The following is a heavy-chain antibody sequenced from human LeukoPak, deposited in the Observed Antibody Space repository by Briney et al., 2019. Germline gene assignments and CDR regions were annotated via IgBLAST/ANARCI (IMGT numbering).Heavy chain of an antibody. D-gene: IGHD6-6*01. CDR2: INPNSGGT. CDR1: GYTFTSYA. Sequence: ASVKVSCKASGYTFTSYAMNWVRQAPGQGLEWMGWINPNSGGTNYAQKFQGRVTMTRDTSISTAYMELSRLRSDDTAVYYCASLRRIAARPGFDYWGQGTLVTVSS. V-gene: IGHV1-2*02. J-gene: IGHJ4*02. CDR3: ASLRRIAARPGFDY.